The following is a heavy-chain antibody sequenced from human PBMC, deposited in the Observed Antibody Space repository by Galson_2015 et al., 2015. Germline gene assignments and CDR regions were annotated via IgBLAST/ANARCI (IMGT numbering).Heavy chain of an antibody. CDR1: GYTFTGYY. D-gene: IGHD3-10*01. CDR2: INPNSGGT. J-gene: IGHJ4*02. V-gene: IGHV1-2*04. Sequence: SVKVSCKASGYTFTGYYMHWVRQAPGQGLEWMGWINPNSGGTNYAQKFQGWVTMTRDTSISTAYMELSRLRSDDTAVYYCARGAKMAYGSGSYSNTLRWYFDYWGQGTLVTVSS. CDR3: ARGAKMAYGSGSYSNTLRWYFDY.